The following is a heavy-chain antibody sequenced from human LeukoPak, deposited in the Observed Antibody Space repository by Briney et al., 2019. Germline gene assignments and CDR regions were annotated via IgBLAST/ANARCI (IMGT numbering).Heavy chain of an antibody. Sequence: SETLSLTCTVSGGSISSSSYYWGWIRQPPGKGLEWIGSIYYSGSTYYNPSLKSRVTISVDTSKNQFSLKLSSVTAADTAVYYCARDGQQLGYYYGMDVWGQGTTVTVSS. D-gene: IGHD6-13*01. CDR3: ARDGQQLGYYYGMDV. J-gene: IGHJ6*02. CDR2: IYYSGST. CDR1: GGSISSSSYY. V-gene: IGHV4-39*07.